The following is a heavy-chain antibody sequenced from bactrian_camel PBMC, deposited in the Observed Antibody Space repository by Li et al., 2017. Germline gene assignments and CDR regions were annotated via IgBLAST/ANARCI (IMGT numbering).Heavy chain of an antibody. J-gene: IGHJ4*01. V-gene: IGHV3-3*01. CDR2: IYISGGTT. D-gene: IGHD2*01. CDR1: SYRFSRHF. Sequence: HVQLVESGGGSVQAGGTLRLSCVSSSYRFSRHFMAWFRQVPGKEREGVAAIYISGGTTYYADAVKGRFTISQDNSKNTVYLTMNSLNPEDTAKYYCRAVEPVGRRYPPRGGFCSGIERNSGGQGTQVTVS.